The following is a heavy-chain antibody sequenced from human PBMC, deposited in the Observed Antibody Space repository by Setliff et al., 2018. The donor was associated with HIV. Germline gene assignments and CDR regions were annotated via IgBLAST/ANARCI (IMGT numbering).Heavy chain of an antibody. D-gene: IGHD6-19*01. Sequence: SETLSLTCTVSGGSASNSRYYWAWIRQPPGKGLEYIGSIYYNEKTYYSPSLKGRVTISVDTSKNQFSLKLSSVTAADTAVYYCARSIAVAGIGEYWFDPWGQGTLVTVSS. CDR2: IYYNEKT. J-gene: IGHJ5*02. CDR3: ARSIAVAGIGEYWFDP. V-gene: IGHV4-39*07. CDR1: GGSASNSRYY.